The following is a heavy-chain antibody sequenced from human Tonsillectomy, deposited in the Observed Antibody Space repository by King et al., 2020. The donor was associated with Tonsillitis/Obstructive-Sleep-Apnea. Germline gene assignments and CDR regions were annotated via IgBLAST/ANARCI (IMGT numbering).Heavy chain of an antibody. CDR3: ARAPSGGGWDY. CDR1: GFTVSSNY. V-gene: IGHV3-66*01. CDR2: IYSGGST. Sequence: VQLVESGGGLVQPGGSLRLSCAASGFTVSSNYMSWVRQAPGKGLEWGSLIYSGGSTYYADSVKGRFTISRDNSKNMRYLQMNSLRAEDTAVYYCARAPSGGGWDYWGQGTLVTVSS. D-gene: IGHD1-26*01. J-gene: IGHJ4*02.